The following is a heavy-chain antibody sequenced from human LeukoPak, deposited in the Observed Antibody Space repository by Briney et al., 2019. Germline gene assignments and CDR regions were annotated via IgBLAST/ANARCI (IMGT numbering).Heavy chain of an antibody. CDR2: INHSGST. J-gene: IGHJ4*02. CDR3: ARDESGWYSSD. Sequence: PSETLSLTCIVSGGSIRSYDWSWIRQPPGKGLEWIGEINHSGSTSYNPSLKSRVTISVDASKNQFSLKLSSVTAADTAVYYCARDESGWYSSDWGQGTLVTVSS. CDR1: GGSIRSYD. D-gene: IGHD6-19*01. V-gene: IGHV4-34*01.